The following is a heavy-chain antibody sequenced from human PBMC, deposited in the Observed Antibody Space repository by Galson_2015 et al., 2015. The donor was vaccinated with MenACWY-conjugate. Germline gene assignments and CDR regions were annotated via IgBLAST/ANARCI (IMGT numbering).Heavy chain of an antibody. CDR2: TYYRSRWHN. CDR3: ARGITRTSGTINWYFDF. J-gene: IGHJ2*01. D-gene: IGHD6-13*01. V-gene: IGHV6-1*01. Sequence: CAISGVSVSSNSAAWTWIRQSPSRGLEWLGRTYYRSRWHNDYAVSVKSRITINPDTSRNQLSLQLSSVTPEDTAVYYCARGITRTSGTINWYFDFWGRGTLVTVSS. CDR1: GVSVSSNSAA.